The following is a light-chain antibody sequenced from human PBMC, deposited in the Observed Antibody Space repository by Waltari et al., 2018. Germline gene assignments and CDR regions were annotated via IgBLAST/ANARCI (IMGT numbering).Light chain of an antibody. J-gene: IGKJ1*01. Sequence: DIVMTRSPDSLAVSLGERATINCKSSQYVLYSSNNKNYLAWYQQKPGQPPKLLIYWASARESGVPDRFSGSGSGTDFTLTISSLQAEDVAVYYCQQYYSTPRTFGQGTKVEIK. CDR3: QQYYSTPRT. CDR1: QYVLYSSNNKNY. CDR2: WAS. V-gene: IGKV4-1*01.